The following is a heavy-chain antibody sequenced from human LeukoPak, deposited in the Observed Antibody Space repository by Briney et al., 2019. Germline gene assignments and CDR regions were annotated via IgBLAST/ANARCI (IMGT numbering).Heavy chain of an antibody. CDR1: GGTFSSYD. D-gene: IGHD6-13*01. V-gene: IGHV1-8*01. J-gene: IGHJ4*02. CDR3: AVVAAAGSKDY. Sequence: GASVKVSCKASGGTFSSYDINWVRQATGQGLEWMGWMNPNSGNSGYAQKFQGRVTMTRNTSISTAYMELSSLRSEDTAVYYCAVVAAAGSKDYWGQGTLVTVSS. CDR2: MNPNSGNS.